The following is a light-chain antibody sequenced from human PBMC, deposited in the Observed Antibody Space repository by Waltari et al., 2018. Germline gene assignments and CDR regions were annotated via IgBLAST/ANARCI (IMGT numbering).Light chain of an antibody. CDR1: SGDVGGYKY. V-gene: IGLV2-14*03. J-gene: IGLJ2*01. Sequence: QSALTQPASVSGSPVQSITISLMGTSGDVGGYKYVAWYKQHPGKAPKLMIYDVSNRPSGVSDRFSGSKSGNTASLTISGLQAEDEADYYCSSYTSSSTLAFGGGTKLTVL. CDR3: SSYTSSSTLA. CDR2: DVS.